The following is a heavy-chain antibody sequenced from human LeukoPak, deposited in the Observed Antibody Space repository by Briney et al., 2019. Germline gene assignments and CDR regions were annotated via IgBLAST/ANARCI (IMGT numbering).Heavy chain of an antibody. J-gene: IGHJ4*02. V-gene: IGHV3-23*01. Sequence: GGSLRLSCAASGFTFSSYAMSWVRQAPGKGLEWFSAISGSGGSTYYADSVKGRFTISRDNSKNTLYLQMNSLRAEDTAVYYCAKDLRVFGSGWYCFDYWGQGTLVTVSS. CDR3: AKDLRVFGSGWYCFDY. CDR2: ISGSGGST. CDR1: GFTFSSYA. D-gene: IGHD6-19*01.